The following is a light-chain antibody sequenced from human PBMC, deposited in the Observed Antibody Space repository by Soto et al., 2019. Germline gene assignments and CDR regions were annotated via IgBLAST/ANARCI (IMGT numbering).Light chain of an antibody. CDR2: GIS. Sequence: EMVLTQSPATLSLSPGERVTLSCRASQSVSNSLVWYQQKAGQAPRLLIYGISYRATGVPARFSGSGSGTDFTLTISSLEPEDFAIYYWQQGSDWPPRYTFGQGTKLEI. CDR3: QQGSDWPPRYT. CDR1: QSVSNS. J-gene: IGKJ2*01. V-gene: IGKV3-11*01.